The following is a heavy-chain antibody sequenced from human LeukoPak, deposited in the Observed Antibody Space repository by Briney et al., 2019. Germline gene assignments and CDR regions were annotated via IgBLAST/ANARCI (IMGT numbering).Heavy chain of an antibody. CDR2: IYYSGST. J-gene: IGHJ6*03. CDR1: GGSISSYY. CDR3: TGNPTIFGVVTNYYYYYMDV. D-gene: IGHD3-3*01. V-gene: IGHV4-59*01. Sequence: SETLSLTCTVSGGSISSYYWSWIRQPPGKGLEWIGYIYYSGSTNYNPSLKSRVTISVDTSKNQFSLKLSSVTAADTAVYYCTGNPTIFGVVTNYYYYYMDVWGKGTTVTVSS.